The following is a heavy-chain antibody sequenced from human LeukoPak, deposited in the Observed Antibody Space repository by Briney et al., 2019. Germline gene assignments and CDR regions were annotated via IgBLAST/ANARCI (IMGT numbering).Heavy chain of an antibody. CDR3: VRDERDISSFRFDY. J-gene: IGHJ4*01. D-gene: IGHD6-6*01. CDR2: ISSHRRNI. V-gene: IGHV3-21*01. CDR1: GFTLYIFS. Sequence: GRSLSPSCGVSGFTLYIFSVNWVRHARGEGRGCVSSISSHRRNIYYADSVKGRFTISRDNAKNSLHLQMNSLRAEDTAVYYCVRDERDISSFRFDYWGHGILVTVSS.